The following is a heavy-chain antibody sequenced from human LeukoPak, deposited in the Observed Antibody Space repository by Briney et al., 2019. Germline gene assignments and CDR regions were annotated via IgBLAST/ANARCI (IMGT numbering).Heavy chain of an antibody. Sequence: ASVKVSCKASGGTFSSYTISWVRQAPGQGLEWMGRIIPILGIANYAQKFQGRVTITADKSTIAAYMELSSLRSEDTAVYYCARADIAVAAPSDYWGQGTLVTVSS. J-gene: IGHJ4*02. CDR3: ARADIAVAAPSDY. D-gene: IGHD6-19*01. CDR1: GGTFSSYT. CDR2: IIPILGIA. V-gene: IGHV1-69*02.